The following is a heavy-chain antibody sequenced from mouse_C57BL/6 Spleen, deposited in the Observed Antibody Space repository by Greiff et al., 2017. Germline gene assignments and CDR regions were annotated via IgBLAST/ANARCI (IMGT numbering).Heavy chain of an antibody. J-gene: IGHJ1*03. CDR2: ISNGGGST. V-gene: IGHV5-12*01. Sequence: EVMLVESGGGLVQPGGSLKLSCAASGFTFSDYYMYWVRQTPEKRLEWVAYISNGGGSTYYPDTVKGRFTISRDNAKNTLYLQMSRLKSEDTAMYYCARPDVWGTGTTVTVSS. CDR1: GFTFSDYY. CDR3: ARPDV.